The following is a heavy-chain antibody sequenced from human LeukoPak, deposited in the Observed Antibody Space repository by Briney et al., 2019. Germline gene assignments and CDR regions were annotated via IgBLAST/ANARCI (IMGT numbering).Heavy chain of an antibody. Sequence: SETLSLTCAVYGGSFSGYYWSWIRQPPGKGLEWIGEINHSGSTNYNPSLKSRVTISVDTSKNQFSLKLSSVTAADTAVYYCARVLDHDYSDLFFDYWGQGTLVTVSS. J-gene: IGHJ4*02. CDR3: ARVLDHDYSDLFFDY. V-gene: IGHV4-34*01. CDR2: INHSGST. D-gene: IGHD4-11*01. CDR1: GGSFSGYY.